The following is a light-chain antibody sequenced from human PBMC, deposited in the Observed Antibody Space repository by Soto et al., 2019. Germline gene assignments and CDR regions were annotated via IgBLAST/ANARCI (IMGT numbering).Light chain of an antibody. CDR3: QQYGRSPLT. CDR2: DAS. V-gene: IGKV3-20*01. J-gene: IGKJ3*01. Sequence: EIVLTQSPGALSLSPGEGATLSCRASQSVSSNYLAWYQHKPGQAPRLLIYDASSRATGIPDRFSGSGSGTDFTLTISRLEPEDFAVYYCQQYGRSPLTFGPGTKVDIE. CDR1: QSVSSNY.